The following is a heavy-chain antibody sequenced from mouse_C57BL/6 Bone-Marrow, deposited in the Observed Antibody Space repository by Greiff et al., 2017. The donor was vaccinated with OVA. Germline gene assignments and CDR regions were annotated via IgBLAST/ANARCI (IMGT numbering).Heavy chain of an antibody. CDR2: IHPNSGST. J-gene: IGHJ1*03. Sequence: QVQLQQSGAELVKPGASVKLSCKTSGYTFTSYWMHWVKQRPGQGLEWIGMIHPNSGSTNYNEKFKSKATLTVDKSSSTAYMQLSSLTSEDSAGYYCARGGFYYSNYGGWYFDVWGTGTTVTVSS. D-gene: IGHD2-5*01. CDR1: GYTFTSYW. V-gene: IGHV1-64*01. CDR3: ARGGFYYSNYGGWYFDV.